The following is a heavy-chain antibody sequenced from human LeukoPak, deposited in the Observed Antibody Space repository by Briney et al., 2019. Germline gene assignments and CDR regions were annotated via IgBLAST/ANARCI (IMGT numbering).Heavy chain of an antibody. CDR1: GFTFDDYA. D-gene: IGHD3-10*01. J-gene: IGHJ5*02. V-gene: IGHV3-9*01. Sequence: GGSLRLSCAASGFTFDDYAMHWVRQAPGKGLEWVSGISWNSGSIGYADSVKGRFTISRDNAKNSLYLQMNSLRAEDTALYYCAKDMSGGWFGEYSGWFDPWGQGTLVTVSS. CDR3: AKDMSGGWFGEYSGWFDP. CDR2: ISWNSGSI.